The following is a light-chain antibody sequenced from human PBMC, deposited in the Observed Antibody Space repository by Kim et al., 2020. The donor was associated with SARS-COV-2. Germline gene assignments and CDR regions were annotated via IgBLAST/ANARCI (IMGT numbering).Light chain of an antibody. CDR2: GKN. J-gene: IGLJ1*01. CDR3: NSRDSSGNPYV. CDR1: SLRSYY. V-gene: IGLV3-19*01. Sequence: SSELTQDPAVSVALGQTVRITCQGDSLRSYYASWYQQKPGQAPVLVIYGKNNRPSGIPDRFSGSSSGNTASLTITGAHAEDEADYYCNSRDSSGNPYVFGTGTKVTVL.